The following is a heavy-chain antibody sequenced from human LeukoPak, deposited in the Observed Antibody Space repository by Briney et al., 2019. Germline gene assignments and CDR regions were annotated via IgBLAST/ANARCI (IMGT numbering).Heavy chain of an antibody. D-gene: IGHD1-26*01. CDR3: AKDRSIGTYYTFDH. CDR1: RFTFSNYA. CDR2: LTGSGGST. V-gene: IGHV3-23*01. Sequence: GGSLRLSCAASRFTFSNYAMTWVRQAPGKGLEWVSTLTGSGGSTYYADSVKGRFTISRDNSKNTLSLQMNSLRAEDTAVYYCAKDRSIGTYYTFDHWGQGTLVTVSA. J-gene: IGHJ4*02.